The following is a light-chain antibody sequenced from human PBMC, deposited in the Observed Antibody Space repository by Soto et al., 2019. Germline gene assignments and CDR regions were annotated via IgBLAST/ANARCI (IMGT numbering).Light chain of an antibody. CDR1: QSVSSN. CDR3: QQYNNWPPWT. Sequence: EIVMTQSPATLSVSPGERATLSCRASQSVSSNLAWYQQKPGQAPRLLIYGASTRATGIPHRFSGSGSGTEFTLTISRMQSEDFAVYYCQQYNNWPPWTFGQGTKVEIK. V-gene: IGKV3-15*01. J-gene: IGKJ1*01. CDR2: GAS.